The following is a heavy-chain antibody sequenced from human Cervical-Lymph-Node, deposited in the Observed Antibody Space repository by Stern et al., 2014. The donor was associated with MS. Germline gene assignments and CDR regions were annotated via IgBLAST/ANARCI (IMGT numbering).Heavy chain of an antibody. CDR1: GFRFSSYG. CDR3: VTGRGYMSGQPDFDH. CDR2: ISYDGSNT. D-gene: IGHD5-18*01. V-gene: IGHV3-30*03. J-gene: IGHJ4*02. Sequence: VQLVESGGGVVQPARSLPLPCEASGFRFSSYGIHWVRQAPGKGLEWVAVISYDGSNTHYGVSVKGRFTISRDNSKNMLFLHMNSLSAEDTAVYYCVTGRGYMSGQPDFDHWGQGALVTVTS.